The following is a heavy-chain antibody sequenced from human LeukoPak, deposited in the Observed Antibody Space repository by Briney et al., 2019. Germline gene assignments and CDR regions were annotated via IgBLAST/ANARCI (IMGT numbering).Heavy chain of an antibody. Sequence: GGSLRLSCTASGITFSSYAMSWVRQAPGKGLVWVSRITGDGSGANYADSVKGRFTISRDNAKNTLYLQMNSLRAEDTAVYYCARFAVTTAGDYWGQGTLVTVSS. CDR3: ARFAVTTAGDY. CDR2: ITGDGSGA. J-gene: IGHJ4*02. D-gene: IGHD1-1*01. V-gene: IGHV3-74*01. CDR1: GITFSSYA.